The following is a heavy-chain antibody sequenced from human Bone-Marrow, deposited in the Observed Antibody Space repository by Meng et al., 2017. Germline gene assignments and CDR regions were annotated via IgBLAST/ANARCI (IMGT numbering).Heavy chain of an antibody. Sequence: ASVKVSCKASGYTFTSYYMHWVRQAPGQGREWMGIINHSGGSTSYAQKFQGRVTITTDESTSTAYMELSSLRSEDTAVYYCARSYDDPVGAFDIWGQGTMVTVSS. D-gene: IGHD3-22*01. J-gene: IGHJ3*02. CDR2: INHSGGST. CDR1: GYTFTSYY. CDR3: ARSYDDPVGAFDI. V-gene: IGHV1-46*01.